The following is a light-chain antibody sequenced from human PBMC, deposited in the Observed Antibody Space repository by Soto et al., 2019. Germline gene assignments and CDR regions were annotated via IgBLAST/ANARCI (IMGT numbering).Light chain of an antibody. CDR3: LQHNSYPRT. Sequence: DIQMTQSPSSLSASVGDRVTITCRASQGIGNSLGWFQQKPGRAPKRLMYAASSLESGVPPRFSGSGSGTEFTLTISSLQPEDFATYYCLQHNSYPRTFGQGTKVEIK. J-gene: IGKJ1*01. CDR2: AAS. V-gene: IGKV1-17*01. CDR1: QGIGNS.